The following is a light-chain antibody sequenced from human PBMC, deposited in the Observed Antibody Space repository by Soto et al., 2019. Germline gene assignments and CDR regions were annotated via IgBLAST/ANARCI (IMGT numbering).Light chain of an antibody. CDR3: QSYDSSLSGSNYV. CDR1: SSNIVAGYD. CDR2: GNS. Sequence: QSVLTQPPSVSGAPGQRGTISCTGSSSNIVAGYDVHWYQQLPGTAPKLLIYGNSNRPSGVPDRFSGSKSGTSASLAITGLQAEDEADYYCQSYDSSLSGSNYVFGTGTKLTVL. J-gene: IGLJ1*01. V-gene: IGLV1-40*01.